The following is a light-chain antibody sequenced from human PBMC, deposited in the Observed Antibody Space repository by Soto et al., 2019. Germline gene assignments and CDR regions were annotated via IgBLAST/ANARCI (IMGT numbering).Light chain of an antibody. CDR1: SSDVGAYNY. CDR2: EVT. J-gene: IGLJ3*02. V-gene: IGLV2-8*01. CDR3: SSFASSNTWV. Sequence: QSALTQPPSASGSPGQSVTISCTVTSSDVGAYNYVSWYQQHAGKAPKLVIYEVTKRPSGVPDRFSGSKSANTFSLTVSGLQAEDEADYYCSSFASSNTWVFGGVTKLTVL.